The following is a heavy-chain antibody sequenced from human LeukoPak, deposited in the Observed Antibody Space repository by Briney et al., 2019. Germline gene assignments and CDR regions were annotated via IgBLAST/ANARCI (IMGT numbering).Heavy chain of an antibody. J-gene: IGHJ4*02. D-gene: IGHD3-10*01. Sequence: GESLKISCKGSGYSFTTYWIGWVRQMSGKGLEWMGIIYPGDSDTRYSPSFQGHVTISVDRSISTAYLQWSSLKASDTAMYYCARHPDYGSGIDYWGQGTLVTVSS. CDR3: ARHPDYGSGIDY. V-gene: IGHV5-51*01. CDR2: IYPGDSDT. CDR1: GYSFTTYW.